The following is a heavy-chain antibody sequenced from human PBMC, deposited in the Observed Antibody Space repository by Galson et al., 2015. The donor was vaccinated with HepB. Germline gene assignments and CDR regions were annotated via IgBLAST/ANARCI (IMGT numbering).Heavy chain of an antibody. CDR3: AKGGSHLGELSSTYYYYMDV. D-gene: IGHD3-16*02. Sequence: SLRLSCAASGFTFDDYAMHWVRQAPGKGLEWVSGISWNSGSIGYADSVKGRFTISRDNAKNSLYLQMNSLRAEDTALYYCAKGGSHLGELSSTYYYYMDVWGKGTTVTVSS. CDR2: ISWNSGSI. V-gene: IGHV3-9*01. CDR1: GFTFDDYA. J-gene: IGHJ6*03.